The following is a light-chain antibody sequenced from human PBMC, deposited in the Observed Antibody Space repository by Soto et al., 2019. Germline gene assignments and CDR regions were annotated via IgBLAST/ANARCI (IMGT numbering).Light chain of an antibody. CDR2: DDS. V-gene: IGLV1-51*01. CDR3: GTWDDSLGSGV. Sequence: QSVLTQPASLSAPPGEKVTISCSGRGSNIGRNYVSWYRQFPGTAPQLLIYDDSKRHSVVPDRLSGSRYGTSASLAIAGLQPGDEAVYYCGTWDDSLGSGVFGGGTQLTVL. J-gene: IGLJ2*01. CDR1: GSNIGRNY.